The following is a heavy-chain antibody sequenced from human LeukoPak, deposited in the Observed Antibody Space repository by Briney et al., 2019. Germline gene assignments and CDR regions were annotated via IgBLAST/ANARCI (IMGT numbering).Heavy chain of an antibody. CDR2: ICGSGGST. Sequence: RGSLRLSCAASGFTFSSYAMSWVRQAPGKGLEWVSAICGSGGSTYYADSVKDRFTISRDNSKNTLYLQMNSLRAEDTAVYYCAKSLCFGSGYYYYYGMDVWGQGTTVTVSS. J-gene: IGHJ6*02. V-gene: IGHV3-23*01. CDR1: GFTFSSYA. D-gene: IGHD2-15*01. CDR3: AKSLCFGSGYYYYYGMDV.